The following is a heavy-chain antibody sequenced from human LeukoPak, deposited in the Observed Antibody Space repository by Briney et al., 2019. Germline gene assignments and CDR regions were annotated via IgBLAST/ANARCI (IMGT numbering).Heavy chain of an antibody. CDR1: GLAFSRYA. D-gene: IGHD2-21*01. V-gene: IGHV3-15*01. CDR2: IKSKIDGGTT. CDR3: VTGGHYFGD. J-gene: IGHJ4*02. Sequence: PGGSLRLSCAASGLAFSRYAMSWVRQAPGNGPEWVAHIKSKIDGGTTDYGAPVKGRFTMSRDESRNALSLQMNSLETEDTALYYCVTGGHYFGDWGRGTLVIVSS.